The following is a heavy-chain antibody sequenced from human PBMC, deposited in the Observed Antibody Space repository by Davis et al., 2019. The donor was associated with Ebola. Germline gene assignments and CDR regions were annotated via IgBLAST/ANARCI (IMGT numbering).Heavy chain of an antibody. Sequence: GESLKISCSVSGFMFSSYAMHWVRQAPGKGLEWVASIKPDGGETFYVDSVKGRFTISRDNAKNSLYLQVSSLRAEDTAVYYCAKYIGRALDYWGQGTLVTVSS. J-gene: IGHJ4*02. CDR3: AKYIGRALDY. CDR2: IKPDGGET. D-gene: IGHD5-12*01. V-gene: IGHV3-7*02. CDR1: GFMFSSYA.